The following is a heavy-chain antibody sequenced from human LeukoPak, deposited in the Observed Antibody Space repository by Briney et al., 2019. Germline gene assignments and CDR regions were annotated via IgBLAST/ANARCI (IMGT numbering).Heavy chain of an antibody. Sequence: ASVKVSCKVSGYTFTDYYVHWVQQAPGKGLEWMGLVDPEDGETIYAEKFQGRVTITADTSTDTAYMELSSLRSEDTAVYYCATASAAAVQSRYFDYWGQGTLVTVSS. CDR2: VDPEDGET. J-gene: IGHJ4*02. CDR3: ATASAAAVQSRYFDY. V-gene: IGHV1-69-2*01. CDR1: GYTFTDYY. D-gene: IGHD6-13*01.